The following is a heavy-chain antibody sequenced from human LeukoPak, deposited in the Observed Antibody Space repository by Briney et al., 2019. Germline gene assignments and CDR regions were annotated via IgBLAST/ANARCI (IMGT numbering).Heavy chain of an antibody. J-gene: IGHJ4*02. CDR1: GFTFSSYA. CDR3: AKDHKSMVRGTYDY. CDR2: ISGSGGST. Sequence: GGSLRLSCAASGFTFSSYAMSWVRQALGKGLEWVSAISGSGGSTYYADSVKGRFTISRDNSKNTLYLQMNSLRAEDTAVYYCAKDHKSMVRGTYDYWGQGTLVTVSS. D-gene: IGHD3-10*01. V-gene: IGHV3-23*01.